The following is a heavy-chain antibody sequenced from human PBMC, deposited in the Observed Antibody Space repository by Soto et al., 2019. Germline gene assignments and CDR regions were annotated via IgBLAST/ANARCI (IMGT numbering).Heavy chain of an antibody. CDR2: ISGSGGST. CDR3: AKDLNYYDSSGYYPSNWFDP. Sequence: HPGGSLRLSCAASGFTFSSYAMSWVRQAPGKGLEWVSAISGSGGSTYYADSVKGRFTISRDNSKNTLYLQMNSLRAEDTAVYYCAKDLNYYDSSGYYPSNWFDPWGQGTLVTVSS. V-gene: IGHV3-23*01. D-gene: IGHD3-22*01. CDR1: GFTFSSYA. J-gene: IGHJ5*02.